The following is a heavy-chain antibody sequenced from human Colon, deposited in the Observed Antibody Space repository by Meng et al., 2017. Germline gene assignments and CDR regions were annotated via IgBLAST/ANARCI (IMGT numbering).Heavy chain of an antibody. J-gene: IGHJ4*02. CDR3: ATGPGYSSGLDS. Sequence: VKDSGPGLVRPSETIALTCPVSGGLLSSGNDYWSWIRQAPGKGLEWIGYISYSGNSLYNPSLKSRVDISTDTSRRQCSLKFNSVTAADTAIYYCATGPGYSSGLDSWGRGALVTVSS. CDR2: ISYSGNS. CDR1: GGLLSSGNDY. D-gene: IGHD6-19*01. V-gene: IGHV4-61*01.